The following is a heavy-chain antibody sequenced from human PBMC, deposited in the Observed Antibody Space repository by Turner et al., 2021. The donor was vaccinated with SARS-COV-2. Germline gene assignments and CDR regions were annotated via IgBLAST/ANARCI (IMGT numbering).Heavy chain of an antibody. Sequence: EVQLVESGGGVVKPGGSLRLSCAASGFTFLRSSMNWVSQPRGKGLEWFSSISRSSSYIYYADSVKGRFTISRDNAKNSLYLQMNSLRAEDTAVYYCARDHRPVVVPAAKRAGSYYYGMDVWGQGTTVTVSS. J-gene: IGHJ6*02. CDR3: ARDHRPVVVPAAKRAGSYYYGMDV. CDR1: GFTFLRSS. D-gene: IGHD2-2*01. CDR2: ISRSSSYI. V-gene: IGHV3-21*01.